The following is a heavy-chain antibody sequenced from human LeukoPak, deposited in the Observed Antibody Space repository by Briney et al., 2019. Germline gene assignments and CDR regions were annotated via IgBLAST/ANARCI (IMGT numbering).Heavy chain of an antibody. D-gene: IGHD3-22*01. J-gene: IGHJ3*02. Sequence: SETLSLNCTVSTYSISSGHYWGWIRQPPGKGLEWIGSVYHSGSTYFNPPLKSRVTISVDTSKNQFSLKLSSVTAADTAVYYCARSTSMIVVVFGDAFDIWGQGTMVTVSS. CDR1: TYSISSGHY. V-gene: IGHV4-38-2*02. CDR3: ARSTSMIVVVFGDAFDI. CDR2: VYHSGST.